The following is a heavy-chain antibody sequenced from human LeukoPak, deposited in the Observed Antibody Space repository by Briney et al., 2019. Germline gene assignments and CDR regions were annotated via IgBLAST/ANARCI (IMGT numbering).Heavy chain of an antibody. CDR3: ARSGGSGAYYDGSFDY. V-gene: IGHV4-4*07. J-gene: IGHJ4*02. CDR2: IYTSGST. CDR1: GGSITSYY. D-gene: IGHD1-26*01. Sequence: SETLSLTCTVSGGSITSYYWNWIRQPAGKGLEWIGRIYTSGSTNYNPSLKGRVTMSVDTSKNQFSLKLSSVTAADTAVYYCARSGGSGAYYDGSFDYWGQGTLVTVSS.